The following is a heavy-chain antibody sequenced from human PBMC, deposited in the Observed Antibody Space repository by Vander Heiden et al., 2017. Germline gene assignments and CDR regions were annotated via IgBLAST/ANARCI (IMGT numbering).Heavy chain of an antibody. CDR3: AREGGGNWFDP. CDR2: INPNSGGT. D-gene: IGHD3-16*01. V-gene: IGHV1-2*02. J-gene: IGHJ5*02. CDR1: GYTFTTYF. Sequence: VSCKASGYTFTTYFIHWVRQAPGQGLEWMGWINPNSGGTKYAQKFQGRVTMTRDPSISTVYMELSRLRSDDTAVYYCAREGGGNWFDPWGQGTLVTVSS.